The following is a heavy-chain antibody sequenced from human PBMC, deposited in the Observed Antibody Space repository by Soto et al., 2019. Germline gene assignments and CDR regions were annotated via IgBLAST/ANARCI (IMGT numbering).Heavy chain of an antibody. Sequence: QVQLVQSGAEVKKPGASVKVSCKASGYTFTSYGISWVRQAPGQGREWMGWISAYNGNTNYAQKLQGRITMNTDTTTSTVYMELRSLRAADTAVYYCASGNSHLFDYWGQGTLVTVSS. V-gene: IGHV1-18*01. D-gene: IGHD4-4*01. CDR3: ASGNSHLFDY. CDR2: ISAYNGNT. CDR1: GYTFTSYG. J-gene: IGHJ4*02.